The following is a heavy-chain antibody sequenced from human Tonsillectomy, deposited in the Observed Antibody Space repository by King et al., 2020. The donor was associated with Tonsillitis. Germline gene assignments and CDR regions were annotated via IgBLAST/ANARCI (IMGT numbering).Heavy chain of an antibody. CDR3: ARIGDSEFDY. J-gene: IGHJ4*02. V-gene: IGHV3-7*01. Sequence: VQLVESGGGLVQPGGPLRLSCAASGFTFSSYWMTWVRQAPGRGLEWVATINQDGSGKYYVDSVKGRFTISRDNAKNSLYLQMNSLRAEDTAVYYCARIGDSEFDYWGQGTLVTVSS. CDR2: INQDGSGK. D-gene: IGHD3-10*01. CDR1: GFTFSSYW.